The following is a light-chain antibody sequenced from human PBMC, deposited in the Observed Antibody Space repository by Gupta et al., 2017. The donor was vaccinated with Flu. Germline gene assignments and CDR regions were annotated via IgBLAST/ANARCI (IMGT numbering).Light chain of an antibody. Sequence: SSLSASVGDRVTISCRASQSISTYLNWYQQKPGKGPNLLIYGASSLQSGVPPRFSGSGYGTDFTLTISSLQPEDFATYYCQQNYIAPPYTFGQGTKLEIK. CDR1: QSISTY. CDR2: GAS. V-gene: IGKV1-39*01. CDR3: QQNYIAPPYT. J-gene: IGKJ2*01.